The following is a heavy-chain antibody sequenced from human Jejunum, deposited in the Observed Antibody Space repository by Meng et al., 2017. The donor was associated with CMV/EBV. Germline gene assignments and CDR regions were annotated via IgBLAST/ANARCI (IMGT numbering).Heavy chain of an antibody. V-gene: IGHV3-23*03. CDR1: GFTFTDYA. CDR2: FYISGRST. Sequence: SGFTFTDYAMNWVRQAPGKGLEWISVFYISGRSTYYADSVKGRFTISRDNSKNMVYLQMNSLRVEDTAVYYCAKDRGGSDDAYDVWGQGATVTVSS. D-gene: IGHD3-16*01. CDR3: AKDRGGSDDAYDV. J-gene: IGHJ3*01.